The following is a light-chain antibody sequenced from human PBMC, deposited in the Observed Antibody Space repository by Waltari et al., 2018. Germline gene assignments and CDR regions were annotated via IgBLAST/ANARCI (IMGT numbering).Light chain of an antibody. CDR1: ISNVGPNY. CDR2: NNN. J-gene: IGLJ3*02. Sequence: QSVLTQPPSTSGTPGQRVTISCSGSISNVGPNYVSWYQQLPGTAPTLLIYNNNRRPSGVPDRFSGSKSGMSASLAISGLQSEDEADYYCAAWDDSLNAWMFGGGTKLTVL. CDR3: AAWDDSLNAWM. V-gene: IGLV1-44*01.